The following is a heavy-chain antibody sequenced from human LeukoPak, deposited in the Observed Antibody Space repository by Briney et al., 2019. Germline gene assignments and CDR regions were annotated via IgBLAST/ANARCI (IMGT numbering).Heavy chain of an antibody. Sequence: GGSLRLSCAASGFTFSSYAMSWVRQAPGKGLEWGSAISGSGGSTYYADSGKGRFTISRDNSKNTLYLQMNSLRAEDTAVYYCAKPLTHYYDSSGYYWGQGTLVTVSS. V-gene: IGHV3-23*01. CDR1: GFTFSSYA. CDR2: ISGSGGST. CDR3: AKPLTHYYDSSGYY. D-gene: IGHD3-22*01. J-gene: IGHJ4*02.